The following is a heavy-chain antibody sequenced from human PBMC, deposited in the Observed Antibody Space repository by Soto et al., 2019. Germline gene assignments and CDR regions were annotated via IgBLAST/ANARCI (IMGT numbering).Heavy chain of an antibody. Sequence: GGSLRLSCAASGFTFSSYWMHWVRQAPGKGLVWVSRINSDGSSTSYADSVRGRFTISRDNAKNTLYLQMNSLRAEDTAVYSCAREAETFIVVVPAGALDYWGQGTLVTVSS. D-gene: IGHD2-2*01. J-gene: IGHJ4*02. CDR2: INSDGSST. CDR3: AREAETFIVVVPAGALDY. CDR1: GFTFSSYW. V-gene: IGHV3-74*01.